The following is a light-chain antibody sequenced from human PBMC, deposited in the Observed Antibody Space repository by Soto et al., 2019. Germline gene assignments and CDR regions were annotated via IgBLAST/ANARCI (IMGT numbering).Light chain of an antibody. J-gene: IGKJ4*01. Sequence: IVMTQSPATLSLSPGERATLSCRASQSINSNLAWYQQKPGQAPRLFIFRASSRATGLPARFSASGSGTDFNLTISSLQSEDFAVYYCQQYNNWPRANFGGGTKVDIK. CDR3: QQYNNWPRAN. CDR2: RAS. CDR1: QSINSN. V-gene: IGKV3-15*01.